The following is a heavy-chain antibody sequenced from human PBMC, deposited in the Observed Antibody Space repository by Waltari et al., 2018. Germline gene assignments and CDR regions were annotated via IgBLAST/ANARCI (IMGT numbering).Heavy chain of an antibody. CDR1: GYSISSGYY. D-gene: IGHD6-6*01. J-gene: IGHJ4*02. Sequence: QVQLQESGPGLVKPSETLSLTCAVSGYSISSGYYWGWIRQPPGKGLEWIGSIYHSGSTDYNPSLKSRVTISVDTSKNQFSLKLGSVTAADTAVYYCARQGSSSSPTYFDYWGQGTLVTVSS. CDR3: ARQGSSSSPTYFDY. CDR2: IYHSGST. V-gene: IGHV4-38-2*01.